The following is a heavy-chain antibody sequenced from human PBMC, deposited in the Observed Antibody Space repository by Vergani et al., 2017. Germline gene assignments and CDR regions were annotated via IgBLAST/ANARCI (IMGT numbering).Heavy chain of an antibody. CDR2: IYYSGLT. D-gene: IGHD6-19*01. J-gene: IGHJ4*02. CDR1: ADSISSGSYY. Sequence: QLQLQQSGPGLVKPSETLLLTCTVSADSISSGSYYWGWIRQPPGKSLEWIGSIYYSGLTYYNPSLKSRVAISVDTSKNQFSLKVTSVTAADTAVYFCARQXPGSGWSPGDFDDWGQGILVTVSS. V-gene: IGHV4-39*01. CDR3: ARQXPGSGWSPGDFDD.